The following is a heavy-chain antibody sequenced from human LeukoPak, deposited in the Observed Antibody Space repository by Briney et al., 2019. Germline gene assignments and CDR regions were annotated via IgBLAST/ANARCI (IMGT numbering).Heavy chain of an antibody. CDR3: ARPPDRIAARRFDY. J-gene: IGHJ4*02. V-gene: IGHV3-48*01. CDR2: ISSSSSTI. D-gene: IGHD6-6*01. Sequence: PGGSLRLSCAASGFTFSSYSMNWVRQAPGKGLEWVSYISSSSSTIYYADSVKGRFTISRDNSKNTLYLQMNSLRAEDTAVYYCARPPDRIAARRFDYWGQGTLVTVSS. CDR1: GFTFSSYS.